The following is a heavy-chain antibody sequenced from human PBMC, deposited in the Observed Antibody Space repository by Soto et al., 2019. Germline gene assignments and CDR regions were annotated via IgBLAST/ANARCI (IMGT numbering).Heavy chain of an antibody. CDR1: GFIFSTYG. J-gene: IGHJ4*02. V-gene: IGHV3-23*01. D-gene: IGHD2-8*02. CDR2: IRGSGGKT. Sequence: EVQLLESGGGLVQPGGSLRLSGAASGFIFSTYGMSWVRQAPGKGLDWVSGIRGSGGKTYYADSVKGRFTISRDNSRSTLYLQMDSLRAEDTAMYYCAKDRRCTGETCSLSNDYWGQGTLVTVAS. CDR3: AKDRRCTGETCSLSNDY.